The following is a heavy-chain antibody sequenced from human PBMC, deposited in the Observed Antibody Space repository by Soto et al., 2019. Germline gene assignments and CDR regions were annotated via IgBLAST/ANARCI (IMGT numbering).Heavy chain of an antibody. V-gene: IGHV3-23*01. CDR1: GFTFSNYG. CDR2: ISGSGGRT. Sequence: GGSLRLSCAASGFTFSNYGMSWVRQAPGKGLEWVSSISGSGGRTYYADSVKGRFTISRDNSKNTLYLQTDSLRAEDTALYYCAKSDCSGGSCYFPFDCWGQGTLVTVSS. J-gene: IGHJ4*02. D-gene: IGHD2-15*01. CDR3: AKSDCSGGSCYFPFDC.